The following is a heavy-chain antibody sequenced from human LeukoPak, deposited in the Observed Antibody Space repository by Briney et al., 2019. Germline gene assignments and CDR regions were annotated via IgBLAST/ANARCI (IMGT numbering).Heavy chain of an antibody. D-gene: IGHD3-9*01. CDR1: GFTFSSYS. J-gene: IGHJ6*03. Sequence: PGGSLRLSCAASGFTFSSYSMNWVRQAPGKGLEWVSSISSSSSYIYYADSVKGRFTISRDNAKNSLYLQMNSLRAEDTAVYYCARDSNFDWFYYYYYMDVWGKGTTVTVSS. CDR3: ARDSNFDWFYYYYYMDV. V-gene: IGHV3-21*01. CDR2: ISSSSSYI.